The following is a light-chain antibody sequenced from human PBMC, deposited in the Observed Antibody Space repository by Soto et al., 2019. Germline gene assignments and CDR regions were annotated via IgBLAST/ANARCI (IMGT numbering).Light chain of an antibody. CDR1: QSVSSY. J-gene: IGKJ5*01. Sequence: EIVLTQSPATLSLSPGERATLSCRASQSVSSYLAWYQQKPGQAPRHLIYDASNRATGIPARFSGSGSGTDFTLTISSLEPEDFAVYYCQQRSNWPPIPFGQGTRLEIK. CDR2: DAS. V-gene: IGKV3-11*01. CDR3: QQRSNWPPIP.